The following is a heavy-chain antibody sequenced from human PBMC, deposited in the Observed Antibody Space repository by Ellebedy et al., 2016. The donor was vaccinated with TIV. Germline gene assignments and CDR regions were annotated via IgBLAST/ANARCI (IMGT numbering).Heavy chain of an antibody. Sequence: SVKVSXXASVGTFSSFGITWVRQAPGQGLEWMGGIMPIFRTTNYAQKFQGRVKITADESTITAYLELSSLRSEDTAMYFCAREVPGKGLEDWGQGALVTVSS. CDR1: VGTFSSFG. J-gene: IGHJ4*02. CDR3: AREVPGKGLED. CDR2: IMPIFRTT. D-gene: IGHD3/OR15-3a*01. V-gene: IGHV1-69*13.